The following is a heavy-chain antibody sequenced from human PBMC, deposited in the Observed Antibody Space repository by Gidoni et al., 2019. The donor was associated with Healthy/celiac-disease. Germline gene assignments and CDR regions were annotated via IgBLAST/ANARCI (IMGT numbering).Heavy chain of an antibody. V-gene: IGHV3-11*05. D-gene: IGHD6-13*01. J-gene: IGHJ5*02. CDR2: ISSSSSYT. Sequence: QVQLVESGGGLVKPGGSLRLSCAASGFTFSDYYISWIRQAPGKGLEWVSYISSSSSYTNYADSVKGRFTISRDNAKNSLYLQMNSLRAEDTAVYYCARERYSSSWYAPSLGRPGNWFDPWGQGTLVTVSS. CDR1: GFTFSDYY. CDR3: ARERYSSSWYAPSLGRPGNWFDP.